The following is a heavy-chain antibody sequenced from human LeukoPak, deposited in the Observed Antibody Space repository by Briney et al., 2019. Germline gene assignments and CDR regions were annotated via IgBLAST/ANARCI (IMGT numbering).Heavy chain of an antibody. CDR2: ISSRSSYI. J-gene: IGHJ6*02. CDR1: GFTFSSYS. D-gene: IGHD5-12*01. CDR3: ARVGGYDPYYYYGMDV. Sequence: GGSLRLSCAASGFTFSSYSMNWVRQAPGKGLDWVSSISSRSSYIYYADSVKGRFTISRDNAKNSLYLQMNSLRAEDTAVSYCARVGGYDPYYYYGMDVWGQGTTVTVSS. V-gene: IGHV3-21*01.